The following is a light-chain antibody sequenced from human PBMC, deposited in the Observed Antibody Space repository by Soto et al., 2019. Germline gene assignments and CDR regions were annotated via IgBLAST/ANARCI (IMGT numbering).Light chain of an antibody. CDR1: QSISSY. CDR3: QQLNSYLLYT. V-gene: IGKV1-9*01. J-gene: IGKJ2*01. Sequence: DIQLTQSPSFLSASVGDRVTITCRASQSISSYLAWYQQKPGKASKLLIYAASTLQSGVPSRFSGSGSGTEFTLTISSLQPEDFATYYCQQLNSYLLYTFGQGTKLEIK. CDR2: AAS.